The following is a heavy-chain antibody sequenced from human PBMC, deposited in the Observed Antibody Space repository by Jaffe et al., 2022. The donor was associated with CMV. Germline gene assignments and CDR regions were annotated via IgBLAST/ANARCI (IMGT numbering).Heavy chain of an antibody. Sequence: EVQLVESGGGLVKPGGSLRLSCAASGFTFSSYSMNWVRQAPGKGLEWVSSISSSSSYIYYADSVKGRFTISRDNAKNSLYLQMNSLRAEDTAVYYCARAWTTIFYYFDYWGQGTLVTVSS. V-gene: IGHV3-21*01. J-gene: IGHJ4*02. D-gene: IGHD3-3*01. CDR2: ISSSSSYI. CDR3: ARAWTTIFYYFDY. CDR1: GFTFSSYS.